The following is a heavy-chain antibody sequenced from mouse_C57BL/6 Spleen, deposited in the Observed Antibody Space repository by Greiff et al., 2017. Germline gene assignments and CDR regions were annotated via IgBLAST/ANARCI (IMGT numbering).Heavy chain of an antibody. D-gene: IGHD2-3*01. V-gene: IGHV1-69*01. CDR1: GYTFTSYW. J-gene: IGHJ3*01. Sequence: QVQLQQSGAELVMPGASVKLSCKASGYTFTSYWMHWVKQRPGQGLEWIGEIDPSDSYTNYNQKFKGKSTLTVDKSSSTAYMQLSSLTSEDSAVYYCADAWFAYWGQGTLVTVSA. CDR2: IDPSDSYT. CDR3: ADAWFAY.